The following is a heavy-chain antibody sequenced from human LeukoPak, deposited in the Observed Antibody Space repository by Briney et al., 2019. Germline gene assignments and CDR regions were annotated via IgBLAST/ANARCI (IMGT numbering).Heavy chain of an antibody. CDR1: GGTFSSYA. D-gene: IGHD4-17*01. J-gene: IGHJ1*01. V-gene: IGHV1-69*13. Sequence: SVKVSCKASGGTFSSYAISWVRQAPGQGLEWMGGIIPIFGTANYAQKFQGRVTITADESTSTAYMELSSLRSEVTAVYYCARGTATVTGYFQHWGQGTLVTVSS. CDR3: ARGTATVTGYFQH. CDR2: IIPIFGTA.